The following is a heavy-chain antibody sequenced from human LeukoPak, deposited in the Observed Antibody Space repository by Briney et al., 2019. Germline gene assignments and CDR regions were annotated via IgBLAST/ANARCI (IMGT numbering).Heavy chain of an antibody. Sequence: SETLSLTCNVSGGSISSYYWSWIRQPPGKGLEWIGHIYYSGSTNYNPSLKSRVIISVDTSKNQFSLKLSSVTTADTAVYYCARGVMTPPTHYYDSSGYYLDYWGQGTLVTVSS. CDR2: IYYSGST. J-gene: IGHJ4*02. D-gene: IGHD3-22*01. V-gene: IGHV4-59*01. CDR3: ARGVMTPPTHYYDSSGYYLDY. CDR1: GGSISSYY.